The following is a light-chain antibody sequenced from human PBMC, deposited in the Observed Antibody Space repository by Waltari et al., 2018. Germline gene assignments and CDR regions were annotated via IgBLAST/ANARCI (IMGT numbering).Light chain of an antibody. CDR2: KND. Sequence: QSALTQPPSASGTPGQGVTISCPGSSFNIGRTSVYWYQQLSGAAPKLLMFKNDQRPSGVPDRFSGTRSGASASLAIIGLRSEDEADYYCAVWDDVLSSWVFGGGTKLTVL. CDR3: AVWDDVLSSWV. V-gene: IGLV1-47*01. J-gene: IGLJ3*02. CDR1: SFNIGRTS.